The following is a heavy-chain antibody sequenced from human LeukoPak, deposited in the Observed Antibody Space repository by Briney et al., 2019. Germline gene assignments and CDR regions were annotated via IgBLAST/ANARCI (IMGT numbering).Heavy chain of an antibody. CDR2: ISSSSSYT. CDR1: GFTFSDYY. J-gene: IGHJ6*02. D-gene: IGHD3-10*01. V-gene: IGHV3-11*06. CDR3: ARDIRVRYMPMVRAVEYYQYHAMDV. Sequence: GGSLRLSCAASGFTFSDYYMSWIRQAPGKGLEWVSYISSSSSYTNYADSVKGRFTVSRDSSKSTLFLQMDSLRRDDTAVYYCARDIRVRYMPMVRAVEYYQYHAMDVWGQGTTVTVYS.